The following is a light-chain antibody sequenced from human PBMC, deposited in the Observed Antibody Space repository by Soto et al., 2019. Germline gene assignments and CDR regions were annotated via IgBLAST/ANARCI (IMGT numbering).Light chain of an antibody. J-gene: IGKJ1*01. Sequence: EIVLTQSPATLSLSPGERATLSFMASQSVSESLAWYQQKPGQAPRLLIYDVSYRATGIPVRFSGSGSGTDFTLTISRLEPEDFAVYYCQQFGASLTWTFGQGTKVDIK. CDR2: DVS. CDR3: QQFGASLTWT. CDR1: QSVSES. V-gene: IGKV3-11*01.